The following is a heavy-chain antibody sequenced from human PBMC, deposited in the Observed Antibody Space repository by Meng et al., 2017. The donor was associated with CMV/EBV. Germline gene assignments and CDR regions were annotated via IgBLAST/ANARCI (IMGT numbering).Heavy chain of an antibody. CDR1: GFTFSSYW. Sequence: GGSLRLSCAASGFTFSSYWMSWVRQAPGKGLEWVANIKQDGSEKYYVDSVKGRFTISRDNAKNSLYLQMNSLRAEDTAVYCCARAALWSGSIWFDPWGQGTLVTVSS. J-gene: IGHJ5*02. CDR2: IKQDGSEK. V-gene: IGHV3-7*01. CDR3: ARAALWSGSIWFDP. D-gene: IGHD3-3*01.